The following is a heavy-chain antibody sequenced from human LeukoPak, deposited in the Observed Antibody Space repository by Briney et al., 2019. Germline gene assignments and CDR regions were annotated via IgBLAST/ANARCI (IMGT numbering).Heavy chain of an antibody. CDR3: ARDLRSGSYPYDY. D-gene: IGHD1-26*01. J-gene: IGHJ4*02. Sequence: GGSLRLSCAASGFTFSSYSMNWVRQAPGKGLEWVSSISSSSSYIYYADSVEGRFTISRDNAKNSLYLQMNSLRAEDTAVYYCARDLRSGSYPYDYWGQGTLVTVSS. CDR1: GFTFSSYS. V-gene: IGHV3-21*01. CDR2: ISSSSSYI.